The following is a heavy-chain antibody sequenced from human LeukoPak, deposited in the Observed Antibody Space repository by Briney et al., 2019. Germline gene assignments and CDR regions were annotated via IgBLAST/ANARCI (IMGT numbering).Heavy chain of an antibody. CDR1: GGSFSGYY. CDR2: INHRGST. Sequence: PSETLSLTCAVYGGSFSGYYWSWIRQPPGKGLEWIGEINHRGSTNYNPSLKSRVTISVDTSKNQFSLKLSSVTAADTAVYYCARVIPLIERSGYAPGFAFDIWGQGTMVTVSS. CDR3: ARVIPLIERSGYAPGFAFDI. D-gene: IGHD3-3*01. V-gene: IGHV4-34*01. J-gene: IGHJ3*02.